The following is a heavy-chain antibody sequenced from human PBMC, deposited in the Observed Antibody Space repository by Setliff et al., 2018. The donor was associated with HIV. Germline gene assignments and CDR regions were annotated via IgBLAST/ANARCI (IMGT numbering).Heavy chain of an antibody. Sequence: ASVKVSCKASGYTFTTYAISWVRQAPGQGLEWMGWISTHNDDTDYAQKFQGRVTMTWDTSTSTAYMELSSLRSEDTAVYYCARSRETGTTRYDYWGQGTLVTVSS. CDR1: GYTFTTYA. CDR2: ISTHNDDT. D-gene: IGHD1-7*01. CDR3: ARSRETGTTRYDY. J-gene: IGHJ4*02. V-gene: IGHV1-18*01.